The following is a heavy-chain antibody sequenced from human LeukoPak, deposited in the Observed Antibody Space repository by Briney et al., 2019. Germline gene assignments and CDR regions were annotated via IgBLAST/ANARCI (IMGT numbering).Heavy chain of an antibody. Sequence: GGSLRLSCATSGFIFDDYAMHWVRQAPGKGLEWVSTINWNSDAVEYADSVKGRFTVSRDNSKNTLSLQMYSLRAEDTAIYYCAKANVFGVLDYFDYWGQGTLVTVSS. CDR3: AKANVFGVLDYFDY. D-gene: IGHD3-3*01. CDR1: GFIFDDYA. J-gene: IGHJ4*02. CDR2: INWNSDAV. V-gene: IGHV3-9*01.